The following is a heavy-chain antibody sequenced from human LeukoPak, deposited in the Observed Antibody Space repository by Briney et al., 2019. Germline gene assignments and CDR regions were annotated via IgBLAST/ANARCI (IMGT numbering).Heavy chain of an antibody. Sequence: PGGSLRLSCAASGFTFSDYYMSWIRQAPGKGLEWVSYISSSGSTIYYADSVKGRFTISRDNAKNSLYLQMNSLRAEDTAVYYCARDSSLYCSSTSCYFDYWGQGTLVTVSS. CDR1: GFTFSDYY. CDR3: ARDSSLYCSSTSCYFDY. D-gene: IGHD2-2*01. J-gene: IGHJ4*02. V-gene: IGHV3-11*01. CDR2: ISSSGSTI.